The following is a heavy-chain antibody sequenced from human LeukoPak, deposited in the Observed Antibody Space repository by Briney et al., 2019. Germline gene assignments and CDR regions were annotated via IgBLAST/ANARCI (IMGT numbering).Heavy chain of an antibody. CDR1: GFTFSNAW. D-gene: IGHD2-21*02. J-gene: IGHJ4*02. Sequence: TGGSLRLSCAASGFTFSNAWMSWVRQAPGKGLEWVGRIKSKTDGGTTDYAAPVKGRFTISRDDSKNTLYLQMNSLKTEDTAVYYCTSHIVVVTATDYWGQGTLVTVSS. CDR2: IKSKTDGGTT. V-gene: IGHV3-15*01. CDR3: TSHIVVVTATDY.